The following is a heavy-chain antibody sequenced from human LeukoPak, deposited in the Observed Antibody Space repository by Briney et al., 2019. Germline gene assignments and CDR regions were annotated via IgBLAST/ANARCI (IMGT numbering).Heavy chain of an antibody. J-gene: IGHJ4*02. V-gene: IGHV3-7*01. D-gene: IGHD1-14*01. CDR1: GFIFSRHW. CDR2: INPDGSVK. Sequence: PGGSLRLSCAASGFIFSRHWMSWARQAPGKGLEWVASINPDGSVKYHVDSVKGRFTISRDNGKNSLYLQMGSLRAEDTAFYYCARLPGGVTHWDYWGQGTLITVSS. CDR3: ARLPGGVTHWDY.